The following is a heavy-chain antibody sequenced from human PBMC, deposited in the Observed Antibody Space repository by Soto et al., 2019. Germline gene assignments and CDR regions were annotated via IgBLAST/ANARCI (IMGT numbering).Heavy chain of an antibody. CDR1: GGSISSHY. CDR2: IHYSGST. D-gene: IGHD2-2*01. CDR3: ARARYQLLHPYYYGMDV. J-gene: IGHJ6*02. Sequence: SETLSLPCTVSGGSISSHYWRWIRQSPGKGLEWIGYIHYSGSTKSNPSLKSRVTISVDTSRNQVSLKLSSVTAADSAVYFCARARYQLLHPYYYGMDVWGQGTTVTVS. V-gene: IGHV4-59*11.